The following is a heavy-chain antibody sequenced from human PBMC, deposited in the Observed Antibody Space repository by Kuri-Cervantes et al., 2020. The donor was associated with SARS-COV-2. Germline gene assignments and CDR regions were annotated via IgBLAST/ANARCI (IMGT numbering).Heavy chain of an antibody. CDR2: IFSNDEK. D-gene: IGHD1-26*01. V-gene: IGHV2-26*01. CDR1: GFSLSNARMG. Sequence: SGPTLVKPTETLTLTCTVSGFSLSNARMGVSWIRQPPGKALEWLAHIFSNDEKSYSTPLKSRLTISKDTSKSQVVLTMTNMDPVDTATYYCARFLGATAAFDIWGQGTMVTVSS. CDR3: ARFLGATAAFDI. J-gene: IGHJ3*02.